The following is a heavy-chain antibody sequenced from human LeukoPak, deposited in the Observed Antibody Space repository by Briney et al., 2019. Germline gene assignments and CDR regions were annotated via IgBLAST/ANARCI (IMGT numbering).Heavy chain of an antibody. Sequence: SVKVSCKASGGTFSSYAISWVRQAPGQGLEWMGGIIPIFGTANYAQKFQGRVTITTDESTSTAYMELSGLRSEDTAVYYCATFGEVEWLGGQWPYFDYWGQGTLVTVSS. D-gene: IGHD6-19*01. CDR3: ATFGEVEWLGGQWPYFDY. CDR1: GGTFSSYA. CDR2: IIPIFGTA. V-gene: IGHV1-69*05. J-gene: IGHJ4*02.